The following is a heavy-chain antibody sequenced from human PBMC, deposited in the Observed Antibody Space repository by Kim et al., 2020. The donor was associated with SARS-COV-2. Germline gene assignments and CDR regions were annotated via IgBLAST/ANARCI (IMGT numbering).Heavy chain of an antibody. J-gene: IGHJ4*01. Sequence: PSLKSRVTMSVDTSKNQFSLKMSSVTAADTAVYYCARESSSISSRRFFDYWGQGTLVTVSS. CDR3: ARESSSISSRRFFDY. D-gene: IGHD6-6*01. V-gene: IGHV4-4*07.